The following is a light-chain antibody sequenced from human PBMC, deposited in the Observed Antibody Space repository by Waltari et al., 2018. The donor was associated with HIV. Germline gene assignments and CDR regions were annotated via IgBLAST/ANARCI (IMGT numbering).Light chain of an antibody. V-gene: IGKV1-39*01. CDR1: QNIKND. CDR2: SAS. J-gene: IGKJ4*01. Sequence: DIQLTQSPSSLSAVVGATFVITCRASQNIKNDLNWSQHKSGKSPRLLIYSASGLQSGAPTGFSGSGSGTEFNFTIEGLQSEDSAVYYCQQSHKAPLTFGGGTRVEIK. CDR3: QQSHKAPLT.